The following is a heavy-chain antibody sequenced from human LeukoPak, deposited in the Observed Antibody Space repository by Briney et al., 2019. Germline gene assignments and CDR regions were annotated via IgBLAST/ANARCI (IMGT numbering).Heavy chain of an antibody. CDR2: IYYSGST. V-gene: IGHV4-59*01. D-gene: IGHD3-22*01. CDR3: ARGPYYYDSSSFDY. CDR1: GGSISSYY. J-gene: IGHJ4*02. Sequence: SETLSLTCTVSGGSISSYYWSWIRQPPGKGLEWIGYIYYSGSTNYNPSLKSRVTISVDTSKNQFSLKLSSVTAADTAVYYCARGPYYYDSSSFDYWGQGTLVTASS.